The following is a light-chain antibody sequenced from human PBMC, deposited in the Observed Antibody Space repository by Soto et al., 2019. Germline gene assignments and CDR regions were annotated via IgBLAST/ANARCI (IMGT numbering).Light chain of an antibody. CDR1: GSVVGGYNY. CDR3: SSYAGSNNYV. CDR2: DVT. V-gene: IGLV2-11*01. Sequence: QSALTQPRSVSGSPGQSVTISCTGTGSVVGGYNYVSWYQQHPGKAPKLMIFDVTTRPSGVPDRFSGSKSGNTASLTISGLQAEDEADYYCSSYAGSNNYVFGTGTKVTVL. J-gene: IGLJ1*01.